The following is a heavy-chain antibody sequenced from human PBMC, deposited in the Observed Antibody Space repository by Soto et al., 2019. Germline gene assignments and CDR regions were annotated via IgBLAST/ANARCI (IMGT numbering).Heavy chain of an antibody. J-gene: IGHJ3*02. Sequence: EVQLVESGGGLVQPGRSLRLSCAASGFTFDDYAMHWVRQAPGKGLEWVSGISWNSGSIGYADSVKGRFTISRDNAKNSLYLQMNSLRAEDTALHYCARALRYYDAFDIWGQGTMVTVSS. CDR3: ARALRYYDAFDI. D-gene: IGHD2-8*01. CDR2: ISWNSGSI. V-gene: IGHV3-9*01. CDR1: GFTFDDYA.